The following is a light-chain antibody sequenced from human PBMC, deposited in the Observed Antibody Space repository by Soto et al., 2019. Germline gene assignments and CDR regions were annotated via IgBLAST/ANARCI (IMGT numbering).Light chain of an antibody. CDR3: QQSYSTRYT. J-gene: IGKJ2*01. V-gene: IGKV1-39*01. CDR1: QSISSY. Sequence: DIQMTQSPSSLSVSVGDRVTITCRASQSISSYLNWYQQKPGKAPKLLIYASSNLQRGVPSRFSGSGSGTDFTLTISSLQPEDFATYYCQQSYSTRYTFGQGTKLEIK. CDR2: ASS.